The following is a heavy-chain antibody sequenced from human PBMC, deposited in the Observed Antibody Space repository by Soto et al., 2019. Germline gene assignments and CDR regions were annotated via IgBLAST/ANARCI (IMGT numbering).Heavy chain of an antibody. CDR1: GFTFSSYA. J-gene: IGHJ5*02. D-gene: IGHD6-13*01. CDR3: AKVIGSSSRNWFDP. V-gene: IGHV3-23*01. CDR2: ISGSGGST. Sequence: GGSLRLSCAASGFTFSSYAMSWVRQAPGKGLEWVSAISGSGGSTYYADSVKGRFTTSRDNSKNTLYLQMNSLRAEDTAVYYCAKVIGSSSRNWFDPWGQGTLVTVSS.